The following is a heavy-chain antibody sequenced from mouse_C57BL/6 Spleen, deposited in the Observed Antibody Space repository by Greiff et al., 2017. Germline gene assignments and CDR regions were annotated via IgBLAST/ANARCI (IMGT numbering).Heavy chain of an antibody. V-gene: IGHV5-17*01. D-gene: IGHD2-5*01. CDR1: GFTFSDYG. CDR2: ISSGSSTI. Sequence: EVMLVESGGGLVKPGGSLKLSCAASGFTFSDYGMHWVRQAPEKRLEWVAYISSGSSTIYYADTVKGRFTISRDHANNTLFLQMPSLRSEDTAMYYCARPDYSNYVSGDWGKGTTLTVSS. CDR3: ARPDYSNYVSGD. J-gene: IGHJ2*01.